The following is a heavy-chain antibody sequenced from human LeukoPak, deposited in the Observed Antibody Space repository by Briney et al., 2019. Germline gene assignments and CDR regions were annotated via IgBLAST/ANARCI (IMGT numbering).Heavy chain of an antibody. D-gene: IGHD6-19*01. Sequence: SETLSLTCTVSGGSISSSSYYWGWIRQPPGKGLEWIGSIYYSGSTYYNPSLKSRVTISVDTSKNQFSLKLSSVTAADTAVYYCARDGLAVAGINWFDPWGQGTLVTVSS. CDR3: ARDGLAVAGINWFDP. CDR1: GGSISSSSYY. V-gene: IGHV4-39*07. CDR2: IYYSGST. J-gene: IGHJ5*02.